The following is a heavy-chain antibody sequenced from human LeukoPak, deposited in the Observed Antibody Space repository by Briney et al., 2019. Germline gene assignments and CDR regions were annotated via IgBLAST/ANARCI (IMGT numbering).Heavy chain of an antibody. V-gene: IGHV4-34*01. CDR1: GVSFSGHY. D-gene: IGHD3-10*01. Sequence: SETLSLTCAVYGVSFSGHYWTWIRQPPGKGLEWIGEINHSGSTNYSPSLKSRVTISVDTSKNQFSLKLSSVTAADTAVYYCARTDEKRIFGSASYYRGRPVDYWGQGTLVTVSS. CDR3: ARTDEKRIFGSASYYRGRPVDY. J-gene: IGHJ4*02. CDR2: INHSGST.